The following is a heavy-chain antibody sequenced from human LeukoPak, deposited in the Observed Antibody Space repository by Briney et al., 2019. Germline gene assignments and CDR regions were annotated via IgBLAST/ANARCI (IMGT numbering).Heavy chain of an antibody. CDR3: ARGDTVTTWGTYYYMDV. J-gene: IGHJ6*03. CDR2: TNPNCGNT. CDR1: GYTFTSYD. D-gene: IGHD4-17*01. Sequence: ASVKVSCKASGYTFTSYDINWLRQATGQGLEWMGWTNPNCGNTGYAQKFQGRVTMTRNTSISTAYMELSSLRSEDTAVYYCARGDTVTTWGTYYYMDVWGKGTTVTVSS. V-gene: IGHV1-8*01.